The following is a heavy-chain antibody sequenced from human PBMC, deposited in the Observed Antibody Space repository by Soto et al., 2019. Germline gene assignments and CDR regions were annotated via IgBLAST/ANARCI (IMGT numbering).Heavy chain of an antibody. Sequence: VASVKVSCKASGGTFSSYAISWVRQAPGQGLEWMGGIIPIFGTANYAQKFQGRVTITADESTSTAYMELSSLRSEDTAVYYCARDSYYYGSGSYYNDPSPNYGMDVWGQGTTVTVSS. CDR3: ARDSYYYGSGSYYNDPSPNYGMDV. CDR2: IIPIFGTA. V-gene: IGHV1-69*13. CDR1: GGTFSSYA. J-gene: IGHJ6*02. D-gene: IGHD3-10*01.